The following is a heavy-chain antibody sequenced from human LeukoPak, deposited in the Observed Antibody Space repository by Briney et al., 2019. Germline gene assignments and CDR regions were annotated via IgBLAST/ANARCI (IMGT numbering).Heavy chain of an antibody. CDR1: GYSFTGYW. CDR2: IYPGDSDT. V-gene: IGHV5-51*01. Sequence: GESLKISCKVSGYSFTGYWIGWVRQMPGKGLEWMGIIYPGDSDTRYSPSFQGQVTISADKSISTAYLQWSSLKASDTAMYYCARRDIVLVPAALDAFDIWGQGTMVTVSS. J-gene: IGHJ3*02. D-gene: IGHD2-2*01. CDR3: ARRDIVLVPAALDAFDI.